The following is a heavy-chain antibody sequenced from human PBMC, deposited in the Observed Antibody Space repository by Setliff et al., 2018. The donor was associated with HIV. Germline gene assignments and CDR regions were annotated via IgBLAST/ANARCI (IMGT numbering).Heavy chain of an antibody. CDR3: AREFPGATAGFDY. CDR1: GGSISSGSYY. Sequence: SETLSLTCTVSGGSISSGSYYWSWIRQPPGKGLEWIGYIYFSGSTNSNPSLKSRVTISVDTSKNQFSLKLSSVTAADTAVYYCAREFPGATAGFDYWGQGTLVTVS. V-gene: IGHV4-61*01. D-gene: IGHD1-26*01. CDR2: IYFSGST. J-gene: IGHJ4*02.